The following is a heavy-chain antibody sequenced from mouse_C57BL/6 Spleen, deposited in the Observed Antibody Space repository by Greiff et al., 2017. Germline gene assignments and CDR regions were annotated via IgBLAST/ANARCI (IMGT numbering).Heavy chain of an antibody. CDR3: GKHGNWDEGCAY. J-gene: IGHJ3*01. CDR2: IWGGGST. V-gene: IGHV2-9*01. Sequence: VQRVESGPGLVAPSQSLSITCTVSGFSLTSYGVDWVRQPPGKGLEWLGVIWGGGSTNYNSALMSRLSISKDNSKSQVFLKMNSLQTDDTTMDYWGKHGNWDEGCAYWGQGTLGTGSA. D-gene: IGHD4-1*01. CDR1: GFSLTSYG.